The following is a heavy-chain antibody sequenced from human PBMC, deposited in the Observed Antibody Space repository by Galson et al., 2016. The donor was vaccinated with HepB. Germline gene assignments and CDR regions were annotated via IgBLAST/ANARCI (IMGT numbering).Heavy chain of an antibody. CDR2: IDPFDSSS. CDR3: ARQRVTEHFGSGSVDHYYFALDV. D-gene: IGHD3-10*01. V-gene: IGHV5-10-1*01. CDR1: GYNFLNYW. J-gene: IGHJ6*02. Sequence: QSGAEVKKPGEFLKISCKGSGYNFLNYWIIWVRQMPGKGLEWMGGIDPFDSSSSYSPSFQGHVTISVDKSISTAYLQWSSLEASDSAIYYCARQRVTEHFGSGSVDHYYFALDVWGQGTTVAVSS.